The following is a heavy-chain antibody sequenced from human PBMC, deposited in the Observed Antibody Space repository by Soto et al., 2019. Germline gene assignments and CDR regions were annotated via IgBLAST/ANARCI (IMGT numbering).Heavy chain of an antibody. CDR3: AGHPAAGSYYDRGSYCCDYAMDV. D-gene: IGHD3-10*01. CDR1: GGSISSYY. CDR2: IYYSGIT. J-gene: IGHJ6*02. Sequence: PSETLSLTCTVSGGSISSYYWSWIRQPPGKGLEWIGYIYYSGITDYNPSLKSRVNISVDTSKSQFSLTLSSVTAADTAVYYCAGHPAAGSYYDRGSYCCDYAMDVWGQGTMVTVSS. V-gene: IGHV4-59*01.